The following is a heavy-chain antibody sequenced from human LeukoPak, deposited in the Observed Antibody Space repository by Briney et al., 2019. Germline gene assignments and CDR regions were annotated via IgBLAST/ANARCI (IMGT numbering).Heavy chain of an antibody. V-gene: IGHV1-46*04. J-gene: IGHJ4*02. CDR2: ISPSVGTT. D-gene: IGHD3-22*01. CDR3: ARGIYYYESSGNYHRYYFDY. Sequence: GASVKVSCKASGYTFTSYYIHWVRQAPGQGLEWMGIISPSVGTTTYAQKLQGRVTMTRDTSTTTVYMELRSLRSEDTAVYYCARGIYYYESSGNYHRYYFDYWGQGTLVTVSS. CDR1: GYTFTSYY.